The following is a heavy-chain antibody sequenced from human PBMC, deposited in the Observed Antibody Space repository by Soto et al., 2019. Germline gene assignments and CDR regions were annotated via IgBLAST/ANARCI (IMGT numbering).Heavy chain of an antibody. V-gene: IGHV1-69*02. CDR1: GGTFSSYT. CDR3: ARRGGPTPPGLFAS. Sequence: SVKVSCKASGGTFSSYTISWVRQAPGQGLEWMGRIIPILGIANYAQKFQGRVTITADKSTSTAYMELSSLRSEDTAVYYCARRGGPTPPGLFASWGQGTLVPVSS. CDR2: IIPILGIA. D-gene: IGHD3-10*01. J-gene: IGHJ4*02.